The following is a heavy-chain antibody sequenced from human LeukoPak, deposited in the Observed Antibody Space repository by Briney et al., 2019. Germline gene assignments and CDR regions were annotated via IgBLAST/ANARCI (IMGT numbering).Heavy chain of an antibody. CDR2: ISGSGGST. CDR3: AKGVIVGATCFDY. J-gene: IGHJ4*02. Sequence: PGGSLRLSCAASGFTFGSDWMTWVRQAPGKGLEWVSAISGSGGSTYYADSVKGRFTISRDNSKNTLYLQMNSLRAEDTAVYYCAKGVIVGATCFDYWGQGTLVTVSS. D-gene: IGHD1-26*01. CDR1: GFTFGSDW. V-gene: IGHV3-23*01.